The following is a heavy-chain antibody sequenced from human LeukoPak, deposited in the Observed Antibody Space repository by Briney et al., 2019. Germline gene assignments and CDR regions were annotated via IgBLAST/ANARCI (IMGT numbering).Heavy chain of an antibody. D-gene: IGHD2-2*01. V-gene: IGHV4-34*01. CDR1: GGSFSGYY. Sequence: SETLSLTCAVYGGSFSGYYWSWIRQPPGKGLEWIGEINHSGSTNYNPSLKSRVTISVDTSKNQFSLKLSSMTAADTAVYYCARGGGPRYCSSTSCYARGNYYYYYGMDVWGKGTTVTVSS. J-gene: IGHJ6*04. CDR2: INHSGST. CDR3: ARGGGPRYCSSTSCYARGNYYYYYGMDV.